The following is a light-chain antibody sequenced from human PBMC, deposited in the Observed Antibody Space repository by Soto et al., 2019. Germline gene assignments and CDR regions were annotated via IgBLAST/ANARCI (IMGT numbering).Light chain of an antibody. CDR3: GTWDSNLNNGVV. V-gene: IGLV1-51*01. CDR2: DNY. Sequence: QSVLTQPPSVSAAPGQRVTIFCSGSSSTIGNNYVSWYQQLPGTAPILLIYDNYYRPSGIPDRFSGSKSGTSATLVITGPQTGDEADYYCGTWDSNLNNGVVFGGGTKLTVL. CDR1: SSTIGNNY. J-gene: IGLJ2*01.